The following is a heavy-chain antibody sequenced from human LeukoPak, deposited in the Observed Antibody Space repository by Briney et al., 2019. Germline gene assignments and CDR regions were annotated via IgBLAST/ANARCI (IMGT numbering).Heavy chain of an antibody. J-gene: IGHJ4*02. CDR3: AREDHSNYEY. CDR2: IKQDGTET. D-gene: IGHD4-11*01. V-gene: IGHV3-7*03. CDR1: GFIFSNSR. Sequence: QPGGSLRLSCAASGFIFSNSRMSWVRQAPGKGLEWVASIKQDGTETHYVDSVKGRFTISKDNAKNSLYLQLDSLRAEDTAVYYCAREDHSNYEYWGQGTLVTVSS.